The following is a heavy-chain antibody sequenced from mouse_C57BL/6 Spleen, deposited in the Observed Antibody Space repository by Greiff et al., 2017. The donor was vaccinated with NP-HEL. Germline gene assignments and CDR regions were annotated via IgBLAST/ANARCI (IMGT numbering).Heavy chain of an antibody. D-gene: IGHD1-1*01. V-gene: IGHV1-76*01. J-gene: IGHJ2*01. Sequence: QVHVKQSGAELVRPGASVKLSCKASGYTFTDYYINWVKQRPGQGLEWIARIYPGSGNTYYNEKFKGKATLTAEKSSSTAYMQLSSLTSEDSAVYFCARSYYYGSSNFDYWGQGTTLTVSS. CDR2: IYPGSGNT. CDR1: GYTFTDYY. CDR3: ARSYYYGSSNFDY.